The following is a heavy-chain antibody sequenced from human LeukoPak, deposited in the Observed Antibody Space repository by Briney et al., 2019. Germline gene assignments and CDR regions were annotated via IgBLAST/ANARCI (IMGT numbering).Heavy chain of an antibody. V-gene: IGHV4-4*02. J-gene: IGHJ4*02. Sequence: SVTLSLTWSASGGSISSSNWGSWVRQQPGKGLEWIGEIYHSGSTNYNPSLKSRVTLSVDKSKNQFSLKLSSVTAADTAVYYCARDDRRDSSCYTYWGQGTLVTVSS. CDR2: IYHSGST. CDR3: ARDDRRDSSCYTY. CDR1: GGSISSSNW. D-gene: IGHD3-22*01.